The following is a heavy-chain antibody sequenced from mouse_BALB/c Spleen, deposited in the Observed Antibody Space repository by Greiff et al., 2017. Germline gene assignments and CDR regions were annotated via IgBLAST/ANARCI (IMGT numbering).Heavy chain of an antibody. V-gene: IGHV5-6-5*01. CDR1: GFTFSSYA. CDR2: ISSGGST. D-gene: IGHD1-1*01. J-gene: IGHJ4*01. Sequence: LQQSGGGLVKPGGSLKLSCAASGFTFSSYAMSWVRQTPEKRLEWVASISSGGSTYYPDSVKGRFTISRDNARNILYLQMSSLRSEDTAMYYCARNYYGSIYAMDYWGQGTSVTVSS. CDR3: ARNYYGSIYAMDY.